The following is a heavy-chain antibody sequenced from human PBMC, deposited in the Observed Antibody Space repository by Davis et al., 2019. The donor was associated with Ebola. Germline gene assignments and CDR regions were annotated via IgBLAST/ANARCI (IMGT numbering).Heavy chain of an antibody. CDR2: IYPGDSDT. D-gene: IGHD3-10*01. CDR3: ARPYSYGSGSYYSPPDY. CDR1: GYSFTSYW. V-gene: IGHV5-51*01. J-gene: IGHJ4*02. Sequence: GESLKISCKGSGYSFTSYWIGWVRQMPGKGLEWMGIIYPGDSDTRYSPSFQGQVTISADKSISTAYLQWSSLKASDTAMYYCARPYSYGSGSYYSPPDYWGQGTLVTVSS.